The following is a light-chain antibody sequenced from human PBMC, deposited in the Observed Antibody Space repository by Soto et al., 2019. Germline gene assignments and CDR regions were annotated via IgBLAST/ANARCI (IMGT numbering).Light chain of an antibody. CDR2: DAS. V-gene: IGKV1-5*01. J-gene: IGKJ5*01. CDR1: QSISSW. Sequence: DIQMTQSPSALSASVGDRATITCRASQSISSWLAWYQQKPGKAPKLLIYDASTLQSGVPSRYSGSGSGTEFTLTISNLQPDDVATYYCQQTYSSPVTFGPGTRLEIK. CDR3: QQTYSSPVT.